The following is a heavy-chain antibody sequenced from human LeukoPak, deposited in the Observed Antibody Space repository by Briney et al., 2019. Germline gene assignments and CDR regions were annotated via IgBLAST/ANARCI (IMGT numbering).Heavy chain of an antibody. CDR1: GFTFSSYS. CDR2: ISSSSSYI. D-gene: IGHD3-16*02. CDR3: ARTMRELSSTSYYFDY. V-gene: IGHV3-21*01. J-gene: IGHJ4*02. Sequence: PGVSLRLSCAASGFTFSSYSMNWVRQAPGKGLEWVSSISSSSSYIYYADSVKGRFTISRDNAKNSLYLQMNSLRAEDTAVYYCARTMRELSSTSYYFDYWGQGTLFTVSS.